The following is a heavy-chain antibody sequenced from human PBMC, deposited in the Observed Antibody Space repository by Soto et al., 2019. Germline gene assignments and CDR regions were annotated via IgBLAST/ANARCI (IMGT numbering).Heavy chain of an antibody. CDR2: INHSGST. CDR1: GGSFSGYI. CDR3: ASSKGGSYFDY. J-gene: IGHJ4*02. V-gene: IGHV4-34*09. D-gene: IGHD1-26*01. Sequence: SETLSLTCAVQGGSFSGYIWTWIRQPPGKGLQWIGQINHSGSTYYNPSLKSRVTISVDTSKNQFSLKLSSVTAADTAVYYCASSKGGSYFDYWGQGTLVTVSS.